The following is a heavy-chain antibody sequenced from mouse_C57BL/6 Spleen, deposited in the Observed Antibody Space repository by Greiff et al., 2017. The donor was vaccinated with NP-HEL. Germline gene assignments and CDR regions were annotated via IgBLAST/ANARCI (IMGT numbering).Heavy chain of an antibody. D-gene: IGHD1-1*01. CDR1: GFTFSSYG. Sequence: EVKLVESGGDLVKPGGSLKLSCAASGFTFSSYGMSWVRQTPDKRLEWVATISSGGSYTYYPASVKGRFTIARDNAKNTLYLQMSSLKSEDTAMYYCARKGYYGSSPFAYWGQGTLVTVSA. CDR3: ARKGYYGSSPFAY. CDR2: ISSGGSYT. V-gene: IGHV5-6*01. J-gene: IGHJ3*01.